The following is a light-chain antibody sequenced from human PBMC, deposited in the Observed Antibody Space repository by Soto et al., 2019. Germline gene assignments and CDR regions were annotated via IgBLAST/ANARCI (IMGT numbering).Light chain of an antibody. CDR2: LGS. CDR1: QSLLHSNGYNY. CDR3: MQALQTQLT. V-gene: IGKV2-28*01. J-gene: IGKJ4*01. Sequence: DIVMTQSPLSLPVTPGEPASISCRSSQSLLHSNGYNYLDWYLQKPGQSPQLLIYLGSNRASRVPDRFSGSGSGTDFTLKISRVEAEDVGVYYCMQALQTQLTFGGGTKVDVK.